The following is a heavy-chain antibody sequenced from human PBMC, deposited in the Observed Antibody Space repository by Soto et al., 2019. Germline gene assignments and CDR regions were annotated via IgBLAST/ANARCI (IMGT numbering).Heavy chain of an antibody. CDR2: IDWDDDK. J-gene: IGHJ3*02. D-gene: IGHD2-8*01. CDR3: ARADCTNGVCPFDI. Sequence: SGPTLVNPTQTLTLTCTFSGFSLSTSGMCVSWIRQPPGKALEWLALIDWDDDKYYSTSLKTRLTISKGTSKNQVVLTMTNMDPVDTATYYCARADCTNGVCPFDIWGQGTMVTVSS. V-gene: IGHV2-70*01. CDR1: GFSLSTSGMC.